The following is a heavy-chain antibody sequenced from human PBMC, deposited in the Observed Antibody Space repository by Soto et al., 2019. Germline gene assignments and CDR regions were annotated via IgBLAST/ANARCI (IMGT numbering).Heavy chain of an antibody. V-gene: IGHV1-2*03. CDR3: ARDLDAYCGGDCYADYSMDV. Sequence: LGASVKVSCKASGYTFTGYYMHWVRQAPGQGLEWMGWINPNSGGTNYAQKFQGRVTMTRDTSISTAYMELSRLRSDDTAVYYCARDLDAYCGGDCYADYSMDVWGQGTTVTVSS. J-gene: IGHJ6*02. D-gene: IGHD2-21*02. CDR2: INPNSGGT. CDR1: GYTFTGYY.